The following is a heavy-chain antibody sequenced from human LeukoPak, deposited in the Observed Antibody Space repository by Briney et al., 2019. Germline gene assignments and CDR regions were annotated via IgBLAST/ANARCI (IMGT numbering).Heavy chain of an antibody. D-gene: IGHD2-2*01. CDR3: ATEVVVVPAAMVYYYGMDV. Sequence: ASVRVSCKVSGYTLTELSMHWVRHAPGKGLEWMGGFDPEDGETIYAQKFQGRVTMTEDTSTDTAYMELSSPRSEDTAVYYCATEVVVVPAAMVYYYGMDVWGQGTTVTVSS. CDR1: GYTLTELS. CDR2: FDPEDGET. V-gene: IGHV1-24*01. J-gene: IGHJ6*02.